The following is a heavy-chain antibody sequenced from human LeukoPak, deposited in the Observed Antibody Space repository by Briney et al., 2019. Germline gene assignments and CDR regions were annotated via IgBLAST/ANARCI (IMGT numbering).Heavy chain of an antibody. CDR3: ARGGRANGVYDAFDI. CDR2: IKEDGSEK. CDR1: GFTFSRYW. D-gene: IGHD2-8*01. J-gene: IGHJ3*02. V-gene: IGHV3-7*01. Sequence: GGSLRLSCAASGFTFSRYWMSWVRQTPGKGLEWVANIKEDGSEKYYVDSVKGRFTISRDNAKNSLYLQMNTLRAEDTALYYCARGGRANGVYDAFDIWGQGTIVTVSS.